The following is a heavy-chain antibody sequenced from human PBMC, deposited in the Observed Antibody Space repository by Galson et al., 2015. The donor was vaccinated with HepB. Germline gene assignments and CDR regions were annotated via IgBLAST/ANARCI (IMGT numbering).Heavy chain of an antibody. Sequence: SLRLSCAASGFNLGAYAISWVRQAPGRGLEWVSGITGGSAKYYAESVKGRFTVSRDNSNNIVYLQMDTLRVEDSAMYYCAKDPRPNGVFDPFDLWGQGTLVTVSS. J-gene: IGHJ5*02. D-gene: IGHD2-8*01. CDR1: GFNLGAYA. CDR2: ITGGSAK. CDR3: AKDPRPNGVFDPFDL. V-gene: IGHV3-23*01.